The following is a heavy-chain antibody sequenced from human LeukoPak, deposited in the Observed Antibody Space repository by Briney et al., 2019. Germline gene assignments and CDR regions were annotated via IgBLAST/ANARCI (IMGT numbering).Heavy chain of an antibody. CDR1: GGSFSGYY. J-gene: IGHJ4*02. CDR3: ASEAPQGSIDY. V-gene: IGHV4-34*01. CDR2: INHSGST. Sequence: SETLSLTCAVYGGSFSGYYWSWIRQPPGKGLEWIGEINHSGSTNYNPSLKSRVTISVDTSKNQFSLKLSSATAADTAVYYCASEAPQGSIDYWGQGTLVTVSS.